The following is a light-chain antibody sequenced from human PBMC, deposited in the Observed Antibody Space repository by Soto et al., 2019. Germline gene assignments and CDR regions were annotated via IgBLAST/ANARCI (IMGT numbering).Light chain of an antibody. Sequence: EIVLTPSPGTLSLSPGARATLSGRASQSVSNNYLAWYQQKPGQAPRLLIYGASNRATGIPDRFSGRGSGTEFTLTISRLEPEDFAVYYCQQYNNWPPVTFGQGTKVDIK. CDR3: QQYNNWPPVT. CDR1: QSVSNNY. V-gene: IGKV3-20*01. CDR2: GAS. J-gene: IGKJ1*01.